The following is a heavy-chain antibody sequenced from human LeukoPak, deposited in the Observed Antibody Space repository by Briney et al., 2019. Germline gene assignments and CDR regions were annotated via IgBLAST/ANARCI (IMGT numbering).Heavy chain of an antibody. CDR3: ARGPHKRTYDRDNWFDP. J-gene: IGHJ5*02. Sequence: GASAKVSCKASGYTFTNYYMVWVRQAPGQGLEWMGIINPSSGTTNYAQKFQGRVTMTRDMSTSTVYMELSSLRSEDTAVYYCARGPHKRTYDRDNWFDPWGQGTLVTVSS. D-gene: IGHD3-3*01. CDR2: INPSSGTT. CDR1: GYTFTNYY. V-gene: IGHV1-46*01.